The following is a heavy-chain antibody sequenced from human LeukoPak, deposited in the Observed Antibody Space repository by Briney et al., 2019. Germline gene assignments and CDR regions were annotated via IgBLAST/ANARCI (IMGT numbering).Heavy chain of an antibody. Sequence: PSETLSLTCTVSGGSISSSSYYWGWIRQPPGKGLEWIGSVYYSGSTSYNPSLTSRVTLSVDTSMNQFSLKLSSVTAADTAVYYCARRGSSWSNWFDPWGQGTLVTVSS. CDR2: VYYSGST. CDR3: ARRGSSWSNWFDP. J-gene: IGHJ5*02. D-gene: IGHD6-13*01. CDR1: GGSISSSSYY. V-gene: IGHV4-39*07.